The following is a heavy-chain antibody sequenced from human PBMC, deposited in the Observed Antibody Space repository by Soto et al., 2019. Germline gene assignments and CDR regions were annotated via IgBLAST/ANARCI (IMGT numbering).Heavy chain of an antibody. Sequence: EVQLVESGGGLVKPGGSLRLSCAASGFIFSSYSMNWVRQAPGKGLEWVSSISSSSSYIYYADSVKGRFTISRDNAKNSLYLQMNSLTAEDTAVYYCAISGSYPNYYFDNWGQGTLVTVSS. CDR3: AISGSYPNYYFDN. J-gene: IGHJ4*02. V-gene: IGHV3-21*01. D-gene: IGHD1-26*01. CDR1: GFIFSSYS. CDR2: ISSSSSYI.